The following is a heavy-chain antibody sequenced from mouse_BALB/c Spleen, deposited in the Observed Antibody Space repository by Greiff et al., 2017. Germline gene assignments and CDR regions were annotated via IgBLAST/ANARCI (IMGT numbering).Heavy chain of an antibody. CDR2: ISYSGST. CDR1: GYSITSDYA. V-gene: IGHV3-2*02. Sequence: VQLKESGPGLVKPSQSLSLTCTVTGYSITSDYAWNWIRQFPGNKLEWMGYISYSGSTSYNPSLKSRISITRDTSKNQFFLQLNSVTTEDTATYYCARGLGRWFAYWGQGTLVTVSA. J-gene: IGHJ3*01. CDR3: ARGLGRWFAY. D-gene: IGHD4-1*01.